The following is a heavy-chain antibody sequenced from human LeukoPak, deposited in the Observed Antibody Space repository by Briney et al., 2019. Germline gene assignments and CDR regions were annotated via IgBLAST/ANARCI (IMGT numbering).Heavy chain of an antibody. V-gene: IGHV3-53*01. CDR3: ARSGSGWFDY. CDR1: GFTVSSNF. Sequence: GGSLRLSCAASGFTVSSNFMSWVRQAPGKGLEWVSVIYAAGDTCYADSVKGRFTISRDNSKNTLYLQMNSLRAEDTAVYYCARSGSGWFDYWGQGTLVTVSS. J-gene: IGHJ4*02. CDR2: IYAAGDT. D-gene: IGHD6-19*01.